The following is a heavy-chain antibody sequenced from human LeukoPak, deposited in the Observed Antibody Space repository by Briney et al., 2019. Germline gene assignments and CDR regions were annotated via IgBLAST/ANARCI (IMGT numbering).Heavy chain of an antibody. Sequence: GASVKVSCKASEYTFTGYYMHWVRQAPGQGLEWMGRINPKSGGTNYAQEFQGRVTMTRDTSINTAYMELSRVRSDDTAVYYCAISTSPYVIEVWTNGPLDYWGQGTLVTVSS. V-gene: IGHV1-2*06. CDR3: AISTSPYVIEVWTNGPLDY. D-gene: IGHD3-22*01. CDR1: EYTFTGYY. CDR2: INPKSGGT. J-gene: IGHJ4*02.